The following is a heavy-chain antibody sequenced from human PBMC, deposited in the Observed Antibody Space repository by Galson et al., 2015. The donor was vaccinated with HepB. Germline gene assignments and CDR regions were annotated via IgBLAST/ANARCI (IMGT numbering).Heavy chain of an antibody. D-gene: IGHD1-1*01. CDR1: GFTFSSYA. V-gene: IGHV3-23*01. CDR2: ISGSGGST. J-gene: IGHJ6*03. Sequence: SLRLSCAASGFTFSSYAMSWVRQAPGKGLEWVPAISGSGGSTYYADSVKGRFTISRDNSKNTLYLQMNSLRAEDTAVYYCAKGASYNWNDVFGAYYYYYMDVWGKGTTVTVSS. CDR3: AKGASYNWNDVFGAYYYYYMDV.